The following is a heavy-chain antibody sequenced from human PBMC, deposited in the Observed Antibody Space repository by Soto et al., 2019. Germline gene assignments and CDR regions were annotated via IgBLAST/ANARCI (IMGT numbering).Heavy chain of an antibody. CDR1: GGSFSGYY. Sequence: QVQLQQWGAGLLKPSETLSLTCAVYGGSFSGYYWSWIRQPPGKGLEWIGEINHSGSTNYNPSLKSRGTTSVDTSKSQFSLKLSSVTAADTAVYCCARTSRCDYWGQGTLVTVSS. D-gene: IGHD6-6*01. CDR2: INHSGST. CDR3: ARTSRCDY. V-gene: IGHV4-34*01. J-gene: IGHJ4*02.